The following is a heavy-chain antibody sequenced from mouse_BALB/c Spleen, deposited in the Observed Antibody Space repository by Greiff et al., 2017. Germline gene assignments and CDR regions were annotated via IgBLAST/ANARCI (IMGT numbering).Heavy chain of an antibody. CDR1: GYAFTNYL. CDR2: INPGSGGT. CDR3: ARNGYYPFAY. J-gene: IGHJ3*01. D-gene: IGHD2-3*01. V-gene: IGHV1-54*01. Sequence: QVQLKQSGAELVRPGTSVKVSCKASGYAFTNYLIEWVKQRPGQGLEWIGVINPGSGGTNYNEKFKGKATLTADKSSSTAYMQLSSLTSDDSAVYFCARNGYYPFAYWGQGTLVTVSA.